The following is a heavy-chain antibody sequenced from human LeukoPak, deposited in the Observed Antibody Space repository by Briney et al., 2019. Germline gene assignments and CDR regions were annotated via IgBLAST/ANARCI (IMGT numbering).Heavy chain of an antibody. D-gene: IGHD3-10*01. Sequence: ASVTVSFKASGYTFTIYYMHWVRQAPGQGLEWMGIINPSSGSTSYTQKFQGRVTMTRDTSTSTVYMDLSSLRSEDTAVYYCARASSDFGELFPWGQGTLVTVSS. CDR2: INPSSGST. V-gene: IGHV1-46*01. CDR1: GYTFTIYY. CDR3: ARASSDFGELFP. J-gene: IGHJ5*02.